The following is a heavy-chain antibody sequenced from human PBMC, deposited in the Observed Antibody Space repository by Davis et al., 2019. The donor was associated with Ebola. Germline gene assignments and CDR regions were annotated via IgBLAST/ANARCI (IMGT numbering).Heavy chain of an antibody. V-gene: IGHV3-48*04. Sequence: PGGSLRLSCAASGLTFSSYWMSWVRQAPGKGLEWISCINHSGDSIFYADFVKGRFTMSRDNAKNFLYLQLSSLRADDTAMYYCARNSAPPDYWGQGALVTVSS. CDR2: INHSGDSI. CDR1: GLTFSSYW. CDR3: ARNSAPPDY. J-gene: IGHJ4*02. D-gene: IGHD6-6*01.